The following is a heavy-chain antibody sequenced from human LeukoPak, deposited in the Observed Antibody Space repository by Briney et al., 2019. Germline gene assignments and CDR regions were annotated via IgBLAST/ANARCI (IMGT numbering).Heavy chain of an antibody. Sequence: GGSLRLSCAASGLSFGFYAMSWVRQAPGKGLEWVSSISGGGAGTYYADSVRGRFTITRDNSKNTLYLQMDSLRAEDTALYYCAKDFVRYNIQFDYWGQGALVTVSS. D-gene: IGHD1-14*01. V-gene: IGHV3-23*01. J-gene: IGHJ4*02. CDR1: GLSFGFYA. CDR3: AKDFVRYNIQFDY. CDR2: ISGGGAGT.